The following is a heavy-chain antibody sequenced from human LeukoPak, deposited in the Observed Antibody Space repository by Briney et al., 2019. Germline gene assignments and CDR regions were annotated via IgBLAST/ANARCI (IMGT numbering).Heavy chain of an antibody. V-gene: IGHV1-18*01. D-gene: IGHD1-7*01. CDR3: ARDRNGELHLYFDY. CDR2: ISGYTGNT. CDR1: GYSFSNNG. J-gene: IGHJ4*02. Sequence: ASVKVSCKASGYSFSNNGVSWVRQAPGQGLEWMGWISGYTGNTDYAQKFQGRVTMTRDTSTSTVYMELSSLRSEDTAVYYCARDRNGELHLYFDYWGQGTLVTVSS.